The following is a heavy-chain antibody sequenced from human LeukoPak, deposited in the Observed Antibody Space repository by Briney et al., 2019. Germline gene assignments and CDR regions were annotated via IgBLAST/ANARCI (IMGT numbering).Heavy chain of an antibody. Sequence: GGSLRLSCAASGFTFSSYGMHWVRQAPGKGLEWVAFIRYDGSNKYYADSVKGRFIIYRDNSKNALYLQMNSLRAEDTAVYYCAKGGYSPLDAFDIWGQGTMVTVSS. CDR1: GFTFSSYG. CDR3: AKGGYSPLDAFDI. V-gene: IGHV3-30*02. CDR2: IRYDGSNK. J-gene: IGHJ3*02. D-gene: IGHD3-22*01.